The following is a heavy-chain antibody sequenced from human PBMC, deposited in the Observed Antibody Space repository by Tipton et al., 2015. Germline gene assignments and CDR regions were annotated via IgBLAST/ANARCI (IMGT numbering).Heavy chain of an antibody. CDR1: GYDFTDYY. CDR3: ARDRKVGATHYGMDV. J-gene: IGHJ6*02. V-gene: IGHV1-2*02. D-gene: IGHD1-26*01. CDR2: INPKSGDT. Sequence: SGAEVKVSCKASGYDFTDYYLHWVRQAPGQGLEWMGWINPKSGDTSYAQRFQGRVTMTRDTSIRTAYMELSRLRSDDTAVYYCARDRKVGATHYGMDVWGQGTTVTVSS.